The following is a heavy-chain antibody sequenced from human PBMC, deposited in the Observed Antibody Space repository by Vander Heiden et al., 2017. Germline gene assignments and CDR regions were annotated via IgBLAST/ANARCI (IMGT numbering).Heavy chain of an antibody. CDR2: ISAYNGNT. CDR3: ARDWYDFWSGYYFDP. V-gene: IGHV1-18*01. J-gene: IGHJ5*02. CDR1: GYPFTSYG. Sequence: QVQLVQSGAEVKKPGASVKVSCKASGYPFTSYGITWARHARGQGLGLMGWISAYNGNTNYAQKLQGRVTMTTDTSTNTAYMELRSLRSDDTAVYYCARDWYDFWSGYYFDPWGQGTLVTVSS. D-gene: IGHD3-3*01.